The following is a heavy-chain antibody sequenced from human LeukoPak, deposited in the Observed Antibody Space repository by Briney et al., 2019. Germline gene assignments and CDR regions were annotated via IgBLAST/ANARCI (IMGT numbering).Heavy chain of an antibody. CDR1: GFTFSSYW. CDR3: ARFIAAGTNDWFDP. CDR2: IKQDGSEE. Sequence: GGSLRLSCAASGFTFSSYWMSWVRQAPGKGLEWVANIKQDGSEEYYVDSVKGRFTISRDNAKNSLYLQMNSLRAEDTAVYYCARFIAAGTNDWFDPWGQGTLVTVSS. J-gene: IGHJ5*02. V-gene: IGHV3-7*01. D-gene: IGHD6-13*01.